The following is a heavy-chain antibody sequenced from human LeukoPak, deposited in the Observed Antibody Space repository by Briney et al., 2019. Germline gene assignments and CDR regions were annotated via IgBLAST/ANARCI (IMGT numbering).Heavy chain of an antibody. Sequence: GASVKVSCKASGYTFTGYYMHWVRQAPGQGLEWMGWINPNSGGTNYAQKFQGRVTMTRDTSISTAYMELSRLRSDDTAVYYCAGALGIAAAGAFDYCGQGTLVTVSS. D-gene: IGHD6-13*01. CDR2: INPNSGGT. J-gene: IGHJ4*02. CDR3: AGALGIAAAGAFDY. V-gene: IGHV1-2*02. CDR1: GYTFTGYY.